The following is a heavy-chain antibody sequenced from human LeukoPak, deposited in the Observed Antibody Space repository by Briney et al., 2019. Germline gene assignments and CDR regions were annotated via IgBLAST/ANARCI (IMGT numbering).Heavy chain of an antibody. CDR2: IYHSGST. CDR1: GGSISSSNW. J-gene: IGHJ3*02. D-gene: IGHD3-10*01. Sequence: PSGTLSLTCAVSGGSISSSNWWSWIRQPPGKGLEWIGEIYHSGSTNYNPSLKSRVTISVDKSKTQFSLKLSSVTAADTAVYYCARGYGSGSYYGFPDAFDIWGQGTMVTVSS. CDR3: ARGYGSGSYYGFPDAFDI. V-gene: IGHV4-4*02.